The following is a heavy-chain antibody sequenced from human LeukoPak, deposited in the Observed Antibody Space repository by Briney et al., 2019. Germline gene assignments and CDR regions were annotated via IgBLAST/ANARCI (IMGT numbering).Heavy chain of an antibody. CDR2: IRSSSSTI. CDR1: GFTFSSYS. Sequence: GGSLRLSCAASGFTFSSYSMNWVRQAPGKGLEWVSYIRSSSSTIYYADSVKGRFTISRDNAKNSLYLQMNSLRAEDTAVYYCARDGSGRVPEMSAPDYWGQGTLVAVSS. J-gene: IGHJ4*02. D-gene: IGHD3-10*01. V-gene: IGHV3-48*01. CDR3: ARDGSGRVPEMSAPDY.